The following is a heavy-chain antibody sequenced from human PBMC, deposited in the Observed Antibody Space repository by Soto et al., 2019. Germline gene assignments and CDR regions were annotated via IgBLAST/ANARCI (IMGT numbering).Heavy chain of an antibody. V-gene: IGHV5-10-1*01. CDR3: ARQMGDVHFSWFAP. CDR2: INPSDSQT. D-gene: IGHD3-16*01. CDR1: GYSFTSNW. J-gene: IGHJ5*02. Sequence: GDSLKISCTASGYSFTSNWINWVRQTPGKGLEWIGRINPSDSQTNYGPSFEGHVALSVDKSITTAYLHWSSLQSSDTAIYYCARQMGDVHFSWFAPWGQGTQVTVSS.